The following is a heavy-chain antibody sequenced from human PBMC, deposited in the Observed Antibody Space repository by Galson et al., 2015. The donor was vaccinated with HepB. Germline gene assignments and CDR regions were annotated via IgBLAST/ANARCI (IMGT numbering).Heavy chain of an antibody. V-gene: IGHV3-48*01. CDR3: ARDAYCSGGSCYPPYYYYYMDV. D-gene: IGHD2-15*01. Sequence: TIYYADSVKGRFTISRDNAKNSLYLQMNSLRAEDTAVYYCARDAYCSGGSCYPPYYYYYMDVWGKGTTVTVSS. CDR2: TI. J-gene: IGHJ6*03.